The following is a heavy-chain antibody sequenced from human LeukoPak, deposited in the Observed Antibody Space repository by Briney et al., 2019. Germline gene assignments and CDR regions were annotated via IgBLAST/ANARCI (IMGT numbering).Heavy chain of an antibody. Sequence: SETLSLTRTVSGGSFRLFYTHWIRQPPGKGLELIGYIYYSGSTNYNPSLKSRVAISVDTSKNQFSLKLSSVTAADTAVYYCASYGGSGRHAFEFWGQGTMVTVSS. J-gene: IGHJ3*01. CDR1: GGSFRLFY. CDR3: ASYGGSGRHAFEF. V-gene: IGHV4-59*08. CDR2: IYYSGST. D-gene: IGHD4-23*01.